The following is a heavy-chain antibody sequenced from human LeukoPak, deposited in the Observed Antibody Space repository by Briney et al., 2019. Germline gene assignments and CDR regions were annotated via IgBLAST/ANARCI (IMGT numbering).Heavy chain of an antibody. V-gene: IGHV4-39*01. CDR1: GGSINSANFC. J-gene: IGHJ5*02. D-gene: IGHD2-21*01. Sequence: SETLSLTCTVSGGSINSANFCWGWIRQPPGKGLEWIANIDNSGFTSYNPSFKSPVTISVDTSKNQFSLHLSSVTAADTAVYYCARAPLWFLSKRGWFDPWGQGTLVIVSS. CDR3: ARAPLWFLSKRGWFDP. CDR2: IDNSGFT.